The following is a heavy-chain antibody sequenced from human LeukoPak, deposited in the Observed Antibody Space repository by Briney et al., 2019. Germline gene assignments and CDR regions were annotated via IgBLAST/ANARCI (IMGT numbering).Heavy chain of an antibody. Sequence: GGSLRLSCAAPGFTFSSYAMHWVRQAPGKGLEWVAVISYDGSNKYYADSVKGRFTISRDNSKNTLYLQMNSLRAEDTAVYYCARDPYSSSWTPYYYYMDVWGKGTTVIVSS. J-gene: IGHJ6*03. V-gene: IGHV3-30-3*01. D-gene: IGHD6-13*01. CDR1: GFTFSSYA. CDR3: ARDPYSSSWTPYYYYMDV. CDR2: ISYDGSNK.